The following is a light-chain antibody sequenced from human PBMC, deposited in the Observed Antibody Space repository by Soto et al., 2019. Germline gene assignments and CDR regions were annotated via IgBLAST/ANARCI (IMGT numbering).Light chain of an antibody. J-gene: IGLJ1*01. CDR3: ASLTTSNTRV. CDR1: SSDVGAYDY. V-gene: IGLV2-14*03. CDR2: EVS. Sequence: QSVLTQPASVSGSPGQSIAISCTGTSSDVGAYDYVSWYQQHPDKAPKLIIYEVSHRPAGVSNRFSASKYVNTATLTISGLQTEDEADYYCASLTTSNTRVFGTGTKVTVL.